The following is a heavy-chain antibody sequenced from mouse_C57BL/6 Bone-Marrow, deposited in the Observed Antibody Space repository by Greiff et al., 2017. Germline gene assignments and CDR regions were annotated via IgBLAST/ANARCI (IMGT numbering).Heavy chain of an antibody. CDR1: GFTFSDYG. V-gene: IGHV5-17*01. CDR3: ARDATVVYWYFDV. Sequence: EVKLVESGGGLVKPGGSLKLSCAASGFTFSDYGMHWVRQAPEKGLEWVAYISSGSSTIYYADTVKGRFTISRDNAKNTLFLQMTSLRSEDTAMYYCARDATVVYWYFDVWGTGTTVTVSS. D-gene: IGHD1-1*01. J-gene: IGHJ1*03. CDR2: ISSGSSTI.